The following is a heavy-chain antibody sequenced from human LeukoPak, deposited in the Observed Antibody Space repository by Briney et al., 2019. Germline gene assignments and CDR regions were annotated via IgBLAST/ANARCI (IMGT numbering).Heavy chain of an antibody. CDR1: GFTFSSYA. D-gene: IGHD3-16*01. J-gene: IGHJ3*02. V-gene: IGHV3-30*04. CDR2: ISYDGSNK. Sequence: PGRSLRLSCAASGFTFSSYAMHWVRQAPGKGLEWVAVISYDGSNKYYADSVKGRFTISRDNSKNTLYLQMNSLRAEDTAVYYCARDSVPYTPGDAFDIWGQGTTVTVSS. CDR3: ARDSVPYTPGDAFDI.